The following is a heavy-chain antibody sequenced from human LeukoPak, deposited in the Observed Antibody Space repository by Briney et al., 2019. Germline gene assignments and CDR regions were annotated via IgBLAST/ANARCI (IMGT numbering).Heavy chain of an antibody. D-gene: IGHD2-2*01. CDR1: GYTFTGYY. CDR2: INPNSGGT. V-gene: IGHV1-2*02. Sequence: GSVKVSCKASGYTFTGYYMHWVRQAPGQGLKWMGWINPNSGGTNYAHKVQGRVTMTRDTSISTAYMELSMLRSDAPALYYCARVLMGIVVVPAAISNWFDPWSQGTLVTVSS. CDR3: ARVLMGIVVVPAAISNWFDP. J-gene: IGHJ5*02.